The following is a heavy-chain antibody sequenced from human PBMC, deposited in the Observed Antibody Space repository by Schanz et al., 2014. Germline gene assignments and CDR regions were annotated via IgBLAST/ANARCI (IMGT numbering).Heavy chain of an antibody. CDR2: ISGSGGST. CDR1: GFTFTNYA. Sequence: VYLVESGGDLVKPGGSLRLSCAASGFTFTNYAMTWVRQAPGKGLEWVSGISGSGGSTYDADSVKGRFTISRDNLENTVYLQMNSLRAGDTAVYYCAKDGRLPYYGTGSDCDYGGEGTL. V-gene: IGHV3-23*04. D-gene: IGHD3-22*01. J-gene: IGHJ4*02. CDR3: AKDGRLPYYGTGSDCDY.